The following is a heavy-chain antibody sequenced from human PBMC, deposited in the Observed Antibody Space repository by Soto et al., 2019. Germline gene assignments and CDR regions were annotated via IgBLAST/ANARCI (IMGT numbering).Heavy chain of an antibody. CDR1: GFTFSSYG. D-gene: IGHD6-13*01. V-gene: IGHV3-30*18. CDR3: AKSGIIGEAAGTVWFDP. Sequence: PXGSLRLSFAASGFTFSSYGMHWVRQAPGKGLEWVAVISYDGSNKYYADSVKGRFTISRDNSKNTLYLQMNSLRAEDTAVYYCAKSGIIGEAAGTVWFDPWGQGTLVTVSS. J-gene: IGHJ5*02. CDR2: ISYDGSNK.